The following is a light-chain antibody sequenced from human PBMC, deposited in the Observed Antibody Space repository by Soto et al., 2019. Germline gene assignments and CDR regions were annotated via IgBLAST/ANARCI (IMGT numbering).Light chain of an antibody. CDR1: QSLLHSNGYNY. CDR2: LGS. Sequence: DLVLTPSPPSLPVTPGAPASISCRSSQSLLHSNGYNYLDWYLQKPGQSPQLPIYLGSNRSSGVPDRFSGSGSGTDFTLKISRVEAEDVGVYYCMQALQTPITFGQGTRLEIK. V-gene: IGKV2-28*01. J-gene: IGKJ5*01. CDR3: MQALQTPIT.